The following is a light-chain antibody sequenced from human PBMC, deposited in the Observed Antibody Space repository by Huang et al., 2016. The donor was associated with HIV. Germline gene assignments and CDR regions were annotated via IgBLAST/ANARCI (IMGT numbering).Light chain of an antibody. CDR3: QQYGTSPYT. Sequence: EMVLSQSPGPLSLSPGQRATLSCRASQSVSSTYLAWYQQKLGQAPRLLLYGASSRATGIPDRFRGSGSGTDFTLTISRLEPEDFAVYYCQQYGTSPYTFGQGTKLEIK. J-gene: IGKJ2*01. CDR1: QSVSSTY. V-gene: IGKV3-20*01. CDR2: GAS.